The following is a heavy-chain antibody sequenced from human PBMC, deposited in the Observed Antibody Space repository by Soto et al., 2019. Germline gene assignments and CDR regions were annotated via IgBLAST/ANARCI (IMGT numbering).Heavy chain of an antibody. Sequence: PSETLSLTYNVSGGSIATSSFYWGWIRQPPGKGLECIGSLHYTGNTCYNPSRKTRGTISLDTYRNHFSLSLSSVTAADPAVYYFVRPSGYCSSSNCYTAWFDPWGQGTLVPVS. V-gene: IGHV4-39*02. D-gene: IGHD2-2*02. CDR2: LHYTGNT. CDR3: VRPSGYCSSSNCYTAWFDP. J-gene: IGHJ5*02. CDR1: GGSIATSSFY.